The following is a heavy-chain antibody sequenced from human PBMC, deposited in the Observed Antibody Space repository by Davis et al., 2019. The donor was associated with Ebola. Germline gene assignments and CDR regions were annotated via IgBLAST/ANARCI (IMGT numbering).Heavy chain of an antibody. Sequence: SETLSLTCAVYGGSFSGYHWSWIRQPPGKGLEWIGEINHSGSTNYNPSLKSRVTISVDTSKNQFSLKLSSVTAADTAVYYCAREGYCSGGSCDFDYWGQGTLVTVSS. V-gene: IGHV4-34*01. J-gene: IGHJ4*02. CDR1: GGSFSGYH. CDR3: AREGYCSGGSCDFDY. D-gene: IGHD2-15*01. CDR2: INHSGST.